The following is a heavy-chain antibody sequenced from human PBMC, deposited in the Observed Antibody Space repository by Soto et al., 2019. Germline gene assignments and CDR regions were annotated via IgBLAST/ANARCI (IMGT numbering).Heavy chain of an antibody. CDR2: IYHSGST. CDR1: SGSLSSSNW. D-gene: IGHD6-13*01. Sequence: SETLSLTCAVSSGSLSSSNWWSWVRQPPGKGLEWIGEIYHSGSTNYNPSLKSRVTISVDKSKNQFSLKLSSVTAADTAVYYCAREMSIAAAASGWFDPWGQGTLVTVSS. V-gene: IGHV4-4*02. J-gene: IGHJ5*02. CDR3: AREMSIAAAASGWFDP.